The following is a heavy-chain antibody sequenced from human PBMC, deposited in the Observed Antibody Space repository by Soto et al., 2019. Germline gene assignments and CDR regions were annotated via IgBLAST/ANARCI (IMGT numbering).Heavy chain of an antibody. V-gene: IGHV4-30-2*01. CDR2: IYHSGST. D-gene: IGHD5-12*01. Sequence: PSETLSLTRAVSGGSISSGGYSWSWIRQPPGKGLEWIGYIYHSGSTYYNPSLKSRVTISVDRSKNQFSLKLSSVTAADTAVYYCAAGGGLPRYYWGQGTLVTVS. CDR1: GGSISSGGYS. CDR3: AAGGGLPRYY. J-gene: IGHJ4*02.